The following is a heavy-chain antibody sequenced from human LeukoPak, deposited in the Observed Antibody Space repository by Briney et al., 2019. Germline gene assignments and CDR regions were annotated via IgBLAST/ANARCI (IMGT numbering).Heavy chain of an antibody. Sequence: SETLSLTCAVYGGSFSGYYWSWIRQPPGKGLEWIGEINHSGSTNYNPSLKSRVTISVDTSKNQFSLKLSSVTAADTAVYYCARGRGTTVVTPDDYYYYMDVWGKGTMVTISS. D-gene: IGHD4-23*01. CDR1: GGSFSGYY. J-gene: IGHJ6*03. V-gene: IGHV4-34*01. CDR2: INHSGST. CDR3: ARGRGTTVVTPDDYYYYMDV.